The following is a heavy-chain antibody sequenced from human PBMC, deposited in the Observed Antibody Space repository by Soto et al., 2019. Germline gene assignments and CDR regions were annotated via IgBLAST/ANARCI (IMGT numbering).Heavy chain of an antibody. CDR3: ARSSIYGDYVGFGAFDI. Sequence: EVQLVESGGGLVQPGGSLRLSCAASGFTFSSYSMNWVRQAPGKGLEWVSYISSSSSTIYYADSVKGRFTISRDNAKNSLYLQMNSLRAEDTAVYYCARSSIYGDYVGFGAFDIWGQGTMVTVSS. V-gene: IGHV3-48*01. CDR1: GFTFSSYS. D-gene: IGHD4-17*01. J-gene: IGHJ3*02. CDR2: ISSSSSTI.